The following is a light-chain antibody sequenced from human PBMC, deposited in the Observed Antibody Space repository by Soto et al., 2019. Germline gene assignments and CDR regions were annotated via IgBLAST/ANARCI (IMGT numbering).Light chain of an antibody. V-gene: IGLV1-44*01. CDR3: AAWDGSLNAGV. Sequence: QSVLTQAPSASGTPGQRVTISCSGSSSNIGSKTVNWYQQLPGMAPKLLIFNNHHRPSGVPDRFSGSKSGTSASLAISGLQSEDEADYYCAAWDGSLNAGVFGTGTKVTVL. J-gene: IGLJ1*01. CDR2: NNH. CDR1: SSNIGSKT.